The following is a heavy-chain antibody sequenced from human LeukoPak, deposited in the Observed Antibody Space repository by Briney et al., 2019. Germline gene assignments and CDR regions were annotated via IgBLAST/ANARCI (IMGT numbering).Heavy chain of an antibody. CDR3: ARGRLTTTMIVVATPGRMAFDI. CDR2: ISAYNGNT. D-gene: IGHD3-22*01. V-gene: IGHV1-18*01. Sequence: ASVKVSCKASGYTFTSYGISWVRQAPGQGLEWMGWISAYNGNTNYAQKLQGRVTMTTDTSTSTAYMELRSLRSDDTAVYYCARGRLTTTMIVVATPGRMAFDIWGQGTMVTVSS. J-gene: IGHJ3*02. CDR1: GYTFTSYG.